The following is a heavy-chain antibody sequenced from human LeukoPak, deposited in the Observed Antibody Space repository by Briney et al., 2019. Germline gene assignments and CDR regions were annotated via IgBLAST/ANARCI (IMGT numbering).Heavy chain of an antibody. Sequence: GGSLRLSCAASGFTFSSYSMNWVRQAPGKGLEWVSSISGSTNYIYYADSVKGRFTISRDNARNSLYLQMNSLRAEDTAVYYCVRVGYCSSSTCRNYFDYWGQGTLVTVSS. CDR2: ISGSTNYI. CDR3: VRVGYCSSSTCRNYFDY. D-gene: IGHD2-2*01. CDR1: GFTFSSYS. J-gene: IGHJ4*02. V-gene: IGHV3-21*01.